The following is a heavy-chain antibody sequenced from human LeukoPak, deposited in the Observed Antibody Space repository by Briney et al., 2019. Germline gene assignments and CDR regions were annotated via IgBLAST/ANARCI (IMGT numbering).Heavy chain of an antibody. J-gene: IGHJ4*02. CDR2: ISGSGGST. D-gene: IGHD3-16*02. CDR1: GFTFSSYA. V-gene: IGHV3-23*01. CDR3: AKDFYDYVWGSYRLDYFDY. Sequence: GGSLRLSCAASGFTFSSYAMSWVRQAPGKGLEWVSAISGSGGSTYYADSVKGRFTISRDNSKNTLYLQMNSLRAEDTAVYYCAKDFYDYVWGSYRLDYFDYWGQGTLVTVPS.